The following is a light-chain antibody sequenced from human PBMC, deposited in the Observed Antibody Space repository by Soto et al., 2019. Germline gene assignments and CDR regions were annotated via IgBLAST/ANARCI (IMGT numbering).Light chain of an antibody. V-gene: IGKV3-20*01. CDR3: QQYANSRT. J-gene: IGKJ1*01. Sequence: EIVLTQSPGTLSLSPWERATLSFKASQSFNINYFACYQQKSGQAPRLLIYFTSNRASGIPDRFSGSGSGTDFTLSISGLEPEDFAVYFCQQYANSRTFGQGTKVDI. CDR1: QSFNINY. CDR2: FTS.